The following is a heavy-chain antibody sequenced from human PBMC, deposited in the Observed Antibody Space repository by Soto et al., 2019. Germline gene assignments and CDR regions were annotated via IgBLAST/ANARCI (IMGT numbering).Heavy chain of an antibody. CDR1: GSFYA. D-gene: IGHD4-4*01. J-gene: IGHJ6*02. Sequence: QVQPVQSGSEVKKPGSSVRVSCKTGSFYAVSWVRQAPGQGLDWMGCLIPVFDTPSYAQKFQGRVTITADESKSTAYMELSSLRSEDTALYYCASTPVTGRYSYYGMDAWDQGIAVTVSS. CDR2: LIPVFDTP. CDR3: ASTPVTGRYSYYGMDA. V-gene: IGHV1-69*01.